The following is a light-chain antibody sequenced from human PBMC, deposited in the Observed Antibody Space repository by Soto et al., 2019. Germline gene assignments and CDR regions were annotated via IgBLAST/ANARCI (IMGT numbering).Light chain of an antibody. CDR3: QSYDNSLSGWV. J-gene: IGLJ2*01. Sequence: QSMLTQPPSVSGAPGQGVTISCTGSTSNIGSGYDVHWYQQVPGLAPKLLIYANINRPSGVPDRFSGSKSGTSASLAITGLQAEDEADYYCQSYDNSLSGWVFGGGTKLTVL. CDR2: ANI. CDR1: TSNIGSGYD. V-gene: IGLV1-40*01.